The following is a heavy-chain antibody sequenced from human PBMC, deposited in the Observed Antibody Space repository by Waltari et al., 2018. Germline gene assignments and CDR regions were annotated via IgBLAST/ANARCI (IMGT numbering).Heavy chain of an antibody. CDR3: ARRGYDSWSGYYMDPYYFDY. V-gene: IGHV3-20*01. D-gene: IGHD3-3*01. CDR2: INWNGGST. J-gene: IGHJ4*02. Sequence: EVQLVESGGGVVRPGGSLRLSCAASGFTFDDYGMSWVRQAPGKGLEWVSGINWNGGSTGYVETVQGRLTISRDNAKNSQYLQMNSLRAEDTTLYHCARRGYDSWSGYYMDPYYFDYWGQGTLVTVSS. CDR1: GFTFDDYG.